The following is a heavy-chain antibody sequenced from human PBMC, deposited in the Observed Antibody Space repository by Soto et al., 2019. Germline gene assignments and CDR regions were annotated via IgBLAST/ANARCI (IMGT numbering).Heavy chain of an antibody. Sequence: ASVKFSCKASGYTLTGYYMHWARQAPGQGLEWMGGINPNCGTANYAQKFQGRVTITADESTSTAYMELSSLRSEDTAVYYCARGSSSSSLYFDYWGQGTLVTVS. CDR3: ARGSSSSSLYFDY. J-gene: IGHJ4*02. V-gene: IGHV1-69*13. CDR2: INPNCGTA. D-gene: IGHD6-6*01. CDR1: GYTLTGYY.